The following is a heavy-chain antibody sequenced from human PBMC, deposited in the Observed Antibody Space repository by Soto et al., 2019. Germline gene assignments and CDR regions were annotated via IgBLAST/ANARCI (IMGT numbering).Heavy chain of an antibody. D-gene: IGHD3-3*01. CDR1: GDSISNNY. CDR2: THYSGST. Sequence: SETLSLTCTVSGDSISNNYLSWIRQPPGKGLEWIGYTHYSGSTSYNPSLKSRVIISKDTSKNQFSLQLTSVTAADTAVYYCARQLHYDSWSGYYLYYFDYWGQGALVTVSS. J-gene: IGHJ4*02. CDR3: ARQLHYDSWSGYYLYYFDY. V-gene: IGHV4-59*08.